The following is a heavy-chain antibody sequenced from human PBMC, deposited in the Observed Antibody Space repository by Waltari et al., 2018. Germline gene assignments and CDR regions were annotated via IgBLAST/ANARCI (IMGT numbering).Heavy chain of an antibody. J-gene: IGHJ6*02. CDR2: IYPCDSYT. V-gene: IGHV5-51*03. CDR3: ASGKGDYYYYYGMDV. D-gene: IGHD2-21*02. CDR1: GYSFTSYW. Sequence: EVQLVQSGAEVKKPGESLKISCKGSGYSFTSYWIGWVRQMPGKGLEWMGIIYPCDSYTTYSPSFQGKVTISADKSISTAYLQWSSLKASDTAMYYCASGKGDYYYYYGMDVWGQGTTVTVSS.